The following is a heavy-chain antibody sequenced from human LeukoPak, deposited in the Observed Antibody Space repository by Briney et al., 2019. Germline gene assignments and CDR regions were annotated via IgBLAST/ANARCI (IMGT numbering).Heavy chain of an antibody. CDR3: AKWGSYYYDSSGYPGPYYFDY. J-gene: IGHJ4*02. CDR2: ISGSGGST. D-gene: IGHD3-22*01. CDR1: GLTFSSYA. V-gene: IGHV3-23*01. Sequence: GGSLRLSCAASGLTFSSYAMSWVRQAPGKGLEWVSAISGSGGSTYYADSVKGRFTISRDNSKNTLYLQMNSLRAEDTAVYYCAKWGSYYYDSSGYPGPYYFDYWGQGTLVTVSS.